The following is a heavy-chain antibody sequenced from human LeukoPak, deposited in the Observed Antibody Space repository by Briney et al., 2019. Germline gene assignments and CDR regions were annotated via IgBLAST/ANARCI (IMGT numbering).Heavy chain of an antibody. CDR1: GFTFSRYA. V-gene: IGHV3-23*01. CDR3: AKTPCSTSCYTFDY. D-gene: IGHD2-2*02. Sequence: GGSLRLSCAASGFTFSRYAMSWVRQAPGKGLEWVSAISGSGGSTYYADSVKGRFTISRDNSKNTLYLQMNSLRAEDTAVYYCAKTPCSTSCYTFDYWGQGTLVTVSS. CDR2: ISGSGGST. J-gene: IGHJ4*02.